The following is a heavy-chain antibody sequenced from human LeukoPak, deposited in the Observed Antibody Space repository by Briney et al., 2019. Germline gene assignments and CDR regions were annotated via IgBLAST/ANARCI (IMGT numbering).Heavy chain of an antibody. V-gene: IGHV4-30-4*08. CDR2: IYYSGSN. D-gene: IGHD3-22*01. Sequence: SQTLSLTCTVSGGSISSGDYYWIWIRQPPGKGLEWIGYIYYSGSNYYNPSLKSRVTISVDTSKNQFSLKLSPVTAADTAVYYCARAYYYDSSGYYTNWFDPWGQGTLVTVSS. J-gene: IGHJ5*02. CDR1: GGSISSGDYY. CDR3: ARAYYYDSSGYYTNWFDP.